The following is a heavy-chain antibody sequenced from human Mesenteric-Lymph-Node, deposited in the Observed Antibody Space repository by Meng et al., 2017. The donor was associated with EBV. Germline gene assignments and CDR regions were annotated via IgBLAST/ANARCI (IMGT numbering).Heavy chain of an antibody. CDR3: AREGAYDEFDY. D-gene: IGHD5-12*01. Sequence: EVQLLESGGGLVQPGGSLRLSWAASGFSFSNYAMNWVRQAPGKGLEWVSGITGSGFSTYYADSVKGRFTISRDNFKNTLFLQMNSLRADDTAVYYCAREGAYDEFDYWGQGTLVTVSS. J-gene: IGHJ4*02. CDR2: ITGSGFST. V-gene: IGHV3-23*01. CDR1: GFSFSNYA.